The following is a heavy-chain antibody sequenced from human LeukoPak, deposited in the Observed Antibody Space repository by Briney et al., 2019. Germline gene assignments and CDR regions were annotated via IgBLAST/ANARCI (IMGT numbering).Heavy chain of an antibody. D-gene: IGHD3/OR15-3a*01. CDR3: ARDHTAPTIIWDC. Sequence: PGGSLRLSCETSGFIFRSHWMSWVRQAPGKGLEWVANINTDGSEMHYVDSVKGRITVSRDNAKNSMYLQMNSLRAEDTAVYYCARDHTAPTIIWDCWGQGTLVTVSS. V-gene: IGHV3-7*01. CDR2: INTDGSEM. CDR1: GFIFRSHW. J-gene: IGHJ4*02.